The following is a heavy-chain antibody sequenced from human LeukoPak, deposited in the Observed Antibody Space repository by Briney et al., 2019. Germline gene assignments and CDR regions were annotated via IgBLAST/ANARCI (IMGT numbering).Heavy chain of an antibody. CDR3: ARDYSSHRAFDI. V-gene: IGHV4-59*11. D-gene: IGHD6-13*01. Sequence: SETLSLTCTVSGGSISSHYWSWIRQPPGKGLEWIGYIYYSGSTNYNPSLKSRVTISVDTSKNQFSLKLSSVTAADTAVYYCARDYSSHRAFDIWGQGTLVTVSS. CDR2: IYYSGST. J-gene: IGHJ3*02. CDR1: GGSISSHY.